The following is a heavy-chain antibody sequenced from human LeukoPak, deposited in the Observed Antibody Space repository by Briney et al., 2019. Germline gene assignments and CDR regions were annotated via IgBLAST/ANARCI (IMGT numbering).Heavy chain of an antibody. CDR3: ASSQYGSGWSTSLAFDY. Sequence: SVKVSCKASGGTFSSYAISWVRQAPGQGLEWMGRIIPIFGTANYAQKFQGRVTITTDESTSTAYMELSSLRSEDTAVYYCASSQYGSGWSTSLAFDYWGQGTLVTVSS. J-gene: IGHJ4*02. CDR1: GGTFSSYA. V-gene: IGHV1-69*05. CDR2: IIPIFGTA. D-gene: IGHD6-19*01.